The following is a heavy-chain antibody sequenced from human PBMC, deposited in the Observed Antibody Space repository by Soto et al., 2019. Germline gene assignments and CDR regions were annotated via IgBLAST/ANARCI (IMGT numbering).Heavy chain of an antibody. D-gene: IGHD1-1*01. CDR2: ISAHNGNT. CDR1: GYTFTSYG. CDR3: ARGRYGDY. Sequence: QVHLVQSGAEVKKPGASVKVSGKCSGYTFTSYGITWVRQAPGQGLEGMGWISAHNGNTDYAQKLQGRVTVTRDTSTSTAYMELRSLRSDDTAVYYCARGRYGDYWGQGALVTVSS. V-gene: IGHV1-18*01. J-gene: IGHJ4*02.